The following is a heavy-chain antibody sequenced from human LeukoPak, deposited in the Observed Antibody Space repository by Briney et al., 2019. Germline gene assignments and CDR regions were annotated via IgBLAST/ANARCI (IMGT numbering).Heavy chain of an antibody. Sequence: PGGSLRLPCAASGFAFSSYAMSWVRQAPGKGLEWDSGLSGSGSTTYDADSVKGRFTISRDNSKKTLYLQVNSLRAEDTAMYFCAREGRYSSTWYRGWYFDYWGQGTLVTVSS. CDR1: GFAFSSYA. V-gene: IGHV3-23*01. J-gene: IGHJ4*02. CDR2: LSGSGSTT. CDR3: AREGRYSSTWYRGWYFDY. D-gene: IGHD6-13*01.